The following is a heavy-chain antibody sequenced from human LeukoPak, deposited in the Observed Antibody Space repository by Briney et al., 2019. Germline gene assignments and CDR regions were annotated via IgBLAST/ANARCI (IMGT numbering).Heavy chain of an antibody. D-gene: IGHD2-15*01. CDR2: IIPIFSTA. V-gene: IGHV1-69*06. Sequence: WASVKVPCKASGGTFSNYAISWVRQAPGQGLEWMGGIIPIFSTANYAQKFRGRVTITADKSTRTAYMELSSLKPEDTAVYYCASSYCSGGRCYPQQKVYYFDFWGQGTLVTVSS. CDR3: ASSYCSGGRCYPQQKVYYFDF. J-gene: IGHJ4*02. CDR1: GGTFSNYA.